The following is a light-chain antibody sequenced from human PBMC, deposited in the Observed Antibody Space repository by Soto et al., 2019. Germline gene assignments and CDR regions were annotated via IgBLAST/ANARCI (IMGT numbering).Light chain of an antibody. CDR3: QQYDNWWT. V-gene: IGKV3-15*01. Sequence: EIVMTQSPATLYLSQGERATLTCRASQSVGSNLAWYQKKPAQAPRLLIYGASTRATRIPARFSGSGSGTEFTLTISSLQSEDFSVYYCQQYDNWWTFGQGTRVEIK. CDR1: QSVGSN. CDR2: GAS. J-gene: IGKJ1*01.